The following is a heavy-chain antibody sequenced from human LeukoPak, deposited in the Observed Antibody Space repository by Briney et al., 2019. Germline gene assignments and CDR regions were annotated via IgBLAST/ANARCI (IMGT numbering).Heavy chain of an antibody. Sequence: GGSLRLSCAASGFTFSSYGMHWVRQAPGKGLEWVAVISYDGSNKYYADSVKGRFTISRDNAKNSLYLQMNSLRAEDTAVYFCARDLSSLIDYYAVDVWGQGTTVTVSS. CDR1: GFTFSSYG. V-gene: IGHV3-30*03. D-gene: IGHD6-13*01. CDR2: ISYDGSNK. CDR3: ARDLSSLIDYYAVDV. J-gene: IGHJ6*02.